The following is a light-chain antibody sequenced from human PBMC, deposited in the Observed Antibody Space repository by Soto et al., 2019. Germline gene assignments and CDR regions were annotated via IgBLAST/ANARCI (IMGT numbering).Light chain of an antibody. J-gene: IGKJ1*01. CDR2: GAS. CDR1: QSVSSGY. Sequence: DNVLTPSPGTLYLSPWEGAALSGRASQSVSSGYLAWSPQRPGQAPRLLIYGASTRATGIPDRFSGSGSGTDFTLTISRLEPEDFAVYYCQQYGSSGTCGQGTKVDNK. V-gene: IGKV3-20*01. CDR3: QQYGSSGT.